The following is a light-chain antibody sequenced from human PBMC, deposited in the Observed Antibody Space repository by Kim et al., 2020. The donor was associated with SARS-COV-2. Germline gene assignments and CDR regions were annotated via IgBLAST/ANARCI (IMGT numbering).Light chain of an antibody. V-gene: IGKV3-20*01. J-gene: IGKJ1*01. CDR2: DAA. CDR3: QQYDSSPRT. CDR1: QSVSRGY. Sequence: CQGERATLSCRASQSVSRGYLAWYQQKPGQSPRLLIYDAASRATGIPDRFSGSGSGTDFTLTISRLEPEDFAVYYCQQYDSSPRTFGQGTKVEIK.